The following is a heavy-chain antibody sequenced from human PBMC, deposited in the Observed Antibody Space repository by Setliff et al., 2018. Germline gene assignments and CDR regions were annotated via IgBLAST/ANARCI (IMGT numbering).Heavy chain of an antibody. J-gene: IGHJ6*02. Sequence: SETLSLTCAVSGYSISSGYNWGWIRQPPGKGLEWIASIYYRGSTSYNSSLKSRVSISVDTSKNQFSLNLNSVTAADTAVYYCAREGYYNFWSGFMDVWGQGTTVTVSS. D-gene: IGHD3-3*01. V-gene: IGHV4-38-2*02. CDR2: IYYRGST. CDR3: AREGYYNFWSGFMDV. CDR1: GYSISSGYN.